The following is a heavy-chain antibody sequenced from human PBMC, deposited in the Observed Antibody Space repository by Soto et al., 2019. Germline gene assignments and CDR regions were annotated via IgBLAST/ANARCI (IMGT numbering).Heavy chain of an antibody. D-gene: IGHD3-16*01. CDR2: IHDSGATP. Sequence: QVQLVQSGAEVKRPGASVKVSCKASGYTFTNYYMHWVRQAPGQGLDWMGVIHDSGATPTYAQKFQGRDTMARDTSTCTVYVELSSLTSEDTAVYYGARGGPDFATIGSFDYWGQGTLVTVSS. J-gene: IGHJ4*02. V-gene: IGHV1-46*01. CDR1: GYTFTNYY. CDR3: ARGGPDFATIGSFDY.